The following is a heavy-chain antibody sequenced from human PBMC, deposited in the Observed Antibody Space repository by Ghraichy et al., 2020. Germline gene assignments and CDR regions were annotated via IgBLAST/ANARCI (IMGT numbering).Heavy chain of an antibody. Sequence: SQTLSLTCAVSGYSISSGYYWGWIRQPPGKGLEWIGSIYHSGSTYYNPSLKSRVTISVDTSKNQFSLKLSSVTAADTAVDYCARPAAAAGLFDYCGQGTLVTVYS. CDR2: IYHSGST. CDR1: GYSISSGYY. J-gene: IGHJ4*02. D-gene: IGHD6-13*01. V-gene: IGHV4-38-2*01. CDR3: ARPAAAAGLFDY.